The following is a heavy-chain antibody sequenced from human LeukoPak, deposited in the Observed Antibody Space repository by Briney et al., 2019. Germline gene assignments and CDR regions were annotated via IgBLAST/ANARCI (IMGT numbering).Heavy chain of an antibody. CDR3: AKDLVPSSGSYYNYYYYYGMDV. V-gene: IGHV3-30*18. D-gene: IGHD3-10*01. CDR2: ISYDGSNK. Sequence: GGSLRLSCAASGFTFSSYGMHWVRQAPGKGLEWVAVISYDGSNKYYADSVKGRFTISRDNSKNTLYPQMNSLRAEDTAVYYCAKDLVPSSGSYYNYYYYYGMDVWGQGTTVTVSS. CDR1: GFTFSSYG. J-gene: IGHJ6*02.